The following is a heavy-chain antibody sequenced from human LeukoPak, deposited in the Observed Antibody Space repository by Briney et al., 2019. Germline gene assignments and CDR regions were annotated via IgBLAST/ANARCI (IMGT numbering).Heavy chain of an antibody. CDR1: GGSTSSDY. D-gene: IGHD3-16*01. CDR3: ARLKLGAYFDL. Sequence: PSETLSLTCTVSGGSTSSDYWSWIRQSPGKGLEWVGYVYNSGDTGKNPSLKSRVTILLDTSNNQCSLKLTSVSAADTAVYYCARLKLGAYFDLWGRGTLVTVSS. J-gene: IGHJ2*01. V-gene: IGHV4-59*08. CDR2: VYNSGDT.